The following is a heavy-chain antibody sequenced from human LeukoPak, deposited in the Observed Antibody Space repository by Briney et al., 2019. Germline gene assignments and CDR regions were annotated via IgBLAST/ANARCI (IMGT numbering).Heavy chain of an antibody. V-gene: IGHV4-39*01. D-gene: IGHD2-21*02. J-gene: IGHJ4*02. CDR2: IYYSGST. CDR3: ARQAYCGGDCYPYYFDY. CDR1: GGSISSSSYY. Sequence: SETLSLTCTVSGGSISSSSYYWGWIRQPPGKGLEWIGSIYYSGSTYYNPSLKSRVTISVDTSKNQFSLKLSSVTAAVTAVYYCARQAYCGGDCYPYYFDYWGQGTLVTVSS.